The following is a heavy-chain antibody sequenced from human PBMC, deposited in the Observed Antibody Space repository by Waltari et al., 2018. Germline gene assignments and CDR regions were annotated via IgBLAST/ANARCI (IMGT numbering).Heavy chain of an antibody. CDR2: IDTHGSRT. D-gene: IGHD1-26*01. V-gene: IGHV3-74*01. CDR1: GFTFSTYW. J-gene: IGHJ4*02. Sequence: EVQLVESGGGLIQPGGSLRLSCHASGFTFSTYWMHWVRQVPGKGLVWVSRIDTHGSRTDYADSVKGRFTISRDNAKNTLYLQMNSLRVEDTALYYCARDLGGSGSDWGQGTLVTVSS. CDR3: ARDLGGSGSD.